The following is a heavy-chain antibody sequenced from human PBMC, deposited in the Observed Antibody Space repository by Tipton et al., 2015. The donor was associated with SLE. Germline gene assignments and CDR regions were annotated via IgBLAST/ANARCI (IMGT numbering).Heavy chain of an antibody. V-gene: IGHV4-34*01. J-gene: IGHJ4*02. CDR2: INHSGST. Sequence: TLSLTCAVYGGSFSAYYWTWIRQPPGKGLEWIGEINHSGSTSYNPSLKSRVTISVDTSKNQFSLKLSSVTAADTAVYYCARGKISWAVFVVKNYFDSWGQGTLVTVSS. D-gene: IGHD2-21*01. CDR1: GGSFSAYY. CDR3: ARGKISWAVFVVKNYFDS.